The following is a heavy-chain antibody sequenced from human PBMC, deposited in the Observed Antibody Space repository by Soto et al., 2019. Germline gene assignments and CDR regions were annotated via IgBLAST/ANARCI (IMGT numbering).Heavy chain of an antibody. V-gene: IGHV4-38-2*02. Sequence: SETLSLTCSVSNRYISSGYDWGWIRQPPGKGLEWIANIYHSGITYYNSSLKSRITISVDTSKNQFSLKMNSVTAADTAVYYCARGSHIVVATDAFDIWGQGTMVPGFS. CDR2: IYHSGIT. J-gene: IGHJ3*02. CDR1: NRYISSGYD. CDR3: ARGSHIVVATDAFDI. D-gene: IGHD2-21*02.